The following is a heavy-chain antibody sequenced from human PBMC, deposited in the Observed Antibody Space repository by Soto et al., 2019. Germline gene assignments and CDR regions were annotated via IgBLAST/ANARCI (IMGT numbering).Heavy chain of an antibody. CDR1: GYTFTSYG. CDR3: GGDQSGHDLVWGFDP. D-gene: IGHD3-16*01. J-gene: IGHJ5*02. CDR2: ISAYNGNT. V-gene: IGHV1-18*01. Sequence: ASVKVSCKASGYTFTSYGISWVRQAPGQGLEWMGWISAYNGNTNYAQKLQGRVTMTTDTSTSTAYMELRSLRSEDTAVYYCGGDQSGHDLVWGFDPWGRGTLVTVSS.